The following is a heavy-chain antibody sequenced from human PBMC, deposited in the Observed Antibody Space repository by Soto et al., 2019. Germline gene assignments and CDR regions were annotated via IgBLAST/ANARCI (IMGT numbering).Heavy chain of an antibody. Sequence: DVRLLESGGGLVQPGGSLRLSCAASGFTFRQSAMTWVRQAPGQGLEYVSSITASGSGTFYADSVKGRFTISRDNSKNTLYLQMNNLKVDDTAIYHCANGVVDRGAESWGQGTVVTVSS. CDR3: ANGVVDRGAES. V-gene: IGHV3-23*01. D-gene: IGHD3-16*02. J-gene: IGHJ5*02. CDR2: ITASGSGT. CDR1: GFTFRQSA.